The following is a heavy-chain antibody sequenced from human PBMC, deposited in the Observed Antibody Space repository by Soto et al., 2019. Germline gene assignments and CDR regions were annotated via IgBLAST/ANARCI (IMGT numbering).Heavy chain of an antibody. CDR1: GFTFSSYA. D-gene: IGHD6-13*01. Sequence: EVQLLESGGGLVQPGGSLRLSCAASGFTFSSYAMSWVRQAPVKGLEWVSAMSGSGGSTYYADSVKGRFTISRDKSKNTLYLQMNSLRAEDTAVYYCAKPPSSWRVDFDYRGQGTLVIDSS. CDR3: AKPPSSWRVDFDY. CDR2: MSGSGGST. J-gene: IGHJ4*02. V-gene: IGHV3-23*01.